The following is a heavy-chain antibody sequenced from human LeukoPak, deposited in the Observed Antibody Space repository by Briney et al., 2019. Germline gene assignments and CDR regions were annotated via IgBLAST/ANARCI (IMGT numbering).Heavy chain of an antibody. V-gene: IGHV1-46*01. CDR2: INPSGGST. CDR3: ARDSEYDSSGMNFDY. D-gene: IGHD3-22*01. Sequence: ASVKVSCKASGYTFTSYYMHWVRQAPGQGLEWMGIINPSGGSTSYAQKFQGRVTMTRDASTSTVYMELSSLRSEDTAVYYCARDSEYDSSGMNFDYWGQGTLVTVSS. J-gene: IGHJ4*02. CDR1: GYTFTSYY.